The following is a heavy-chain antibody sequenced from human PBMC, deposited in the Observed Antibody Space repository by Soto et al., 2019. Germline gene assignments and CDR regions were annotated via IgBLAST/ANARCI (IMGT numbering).Heavy chain of an antibody. CDR3: TRDLFSYDYSGILWFDP. J-gene: IGHJ5*02. Sequence: WGSLLISCASSVFAFSVSAMYWVRQASGKGPDWVGRIRSKGHNYATEYAASVKGRFTISRDDSKNTAYLQMKSLQTEDTAVYYCTRDLFSYDYSGILWFDPWGHGTLVTVSS. CDR2: IRSKGHNYAT. CDR1: VFAFSVSA. V-gene: IGHV3-73*01. D-gene: IGHD3-16*01.